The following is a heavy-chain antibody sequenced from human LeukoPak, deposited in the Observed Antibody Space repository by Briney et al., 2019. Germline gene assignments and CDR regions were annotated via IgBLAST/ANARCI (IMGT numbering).Heavy chain of an antibody. CDR3: ARDLNQLLFYYYGMDV. CDR2: INPNSGGT. D-gene: IGHD2-2*01. V-gene: IGHV1-2*02. CDR1: GYTFTGYY. Sequence: GASVKVSCKASGYTFTGYYMHWVRQAPGQGLEWMGWINPNSGGTNYAQKFQGRVTMTRDTSISTAYMELSRLRSDDTAVYYCARDLNQLLFYYYGMDVWGQGTTVTVSS. J-gene: IGHJ6*02.